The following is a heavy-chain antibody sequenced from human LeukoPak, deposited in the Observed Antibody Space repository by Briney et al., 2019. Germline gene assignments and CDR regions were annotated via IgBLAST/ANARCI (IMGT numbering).Heavy chain of an antibody. CDR2: ISGDGGTI. J-gene: IGHJ4*02. V-gene: IGHV3-23*01. CDR1: GFTLRSSA. D-gene: IGHD2-8*01. CDR3: AKELYGNPSGY. Sequence: GGSLRLSCAASGFTLRSSAMSWVRQAPGKGLEWVSAISGDGGTISYAASVRGRFIISRDNAKNTLFLQMSSLRAGDTALYYCAKELYGNPSGYWGQGTRVTVSS.